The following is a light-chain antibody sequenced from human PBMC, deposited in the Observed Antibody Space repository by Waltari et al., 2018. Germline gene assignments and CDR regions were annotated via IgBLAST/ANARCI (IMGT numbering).Light chain of an antibody. J-gene: IGLJ3*02. CDR1: ALSKNY. CDR3: YSTDFSGHDRV. CDR2: ADI. Sequence: SYELTQPPSVSVSPGQTARITCSGDALSKNYAYWYQQKSGQAPVLVIYADIKRPTGIPERFSGSSAGATATLTISGAHVDDEADYYCYSTDFSGHDRVFGGGTKLTIL. V-gene: IGLV3-10*01.